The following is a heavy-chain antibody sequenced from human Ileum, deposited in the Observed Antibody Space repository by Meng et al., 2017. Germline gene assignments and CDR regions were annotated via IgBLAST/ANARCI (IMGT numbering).Heavy chain of an antibody. J-gene: IGHJ4*02. Sequence: QVQLQQSGPGLVKPSQALLLTCAVSGGSVSSNIAAWNWIRQSPLRGLEWLGRTYYRSKWYSEYAVSVKSRISITPDTSKNQFSLQMNSVTPEDTAVYYCASGSGSLDYWGPGTLVTVSS. CDR2: TYYRSKWYS. CDR3: ASGSGSLDY. CDR1: GGSVSSNIAA. D-gene: IGHD3-3*01. V-gene: IGHV6-1*01.